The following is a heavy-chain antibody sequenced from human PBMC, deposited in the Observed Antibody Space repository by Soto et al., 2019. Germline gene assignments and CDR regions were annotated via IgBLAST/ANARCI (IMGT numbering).Heavy chain of an antibody. CDR2: INPNSGGT. V-gene: IGHV1-2*02. CDR1: GYTFTGYY. Sequence: GASVKVSCKASGYTFTGYYMHWVRQAPGQGLEWMGWINPNSGGTNYAQKSQGRVTMTRDTSISTAYMELSRLRSDDTAVYYCAKDVRYCSSTSCFNVMDVWGQGTTVTVSS. D-gene: IGHD2-2*01. J-gene: IGHJ6*02. CDR3: AKDVRYCSSTSCFNVMDV.